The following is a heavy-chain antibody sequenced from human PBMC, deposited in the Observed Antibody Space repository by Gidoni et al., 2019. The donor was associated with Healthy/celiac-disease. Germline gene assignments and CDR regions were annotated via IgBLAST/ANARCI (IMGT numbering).Heavy chain of an antibody. Sequence: EVQLLEAGGGLVQPGGSLRLSCAASGFTFSSYAMSWVRPAPGKGLGWVSAISCSGGSTYYADSVKGRFTISRDNSKNTLYLQMNSLSAEDTAVYYCAKGGMVRVRPINWFDPWCQGTLVTVSS. CDR1: GFTFSSYA. D-gene: IGHD3-10*01. CDR3: AKGGMVRVRPINWFDP. J-gene: IGHJ5*02. V-gene: IGHV3-23*01. CDR2: ISCSGGST.